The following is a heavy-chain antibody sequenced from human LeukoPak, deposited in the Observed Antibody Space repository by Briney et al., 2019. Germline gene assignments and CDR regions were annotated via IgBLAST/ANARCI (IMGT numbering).Heavy chain of an antibody. CDR3: ARFLGEQGVPFDP. V-gene: IGHV1-2*02. Sequence: GASVKVSCKASGYTFTGYYMHWVRQAPGQGLEWMGWINPNSGGTNYAQKFQGRVTMTRDTSISTAYMELSRLRSDDTAVYYCARFLGEQGVPFDPWGQGTLVTVSS. D-gene: IGHD3-16*01. J-gene: IGHJ5*02. CDR2: INPNSGGT. CDR1: GYTFTGYY.